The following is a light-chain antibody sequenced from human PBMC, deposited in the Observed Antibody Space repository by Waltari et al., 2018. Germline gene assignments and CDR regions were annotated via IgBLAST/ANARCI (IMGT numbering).Light chain of an antibody. J-gene: IGKJ2*01. CDR1: QNVRTN. Sequence: DIVLTQSPATLSVSPGERATLSCRASQNVRTNLAWYQQKVGQAPRLVISGASARATGVPDRFSGIGSGTDFTLTISRLEPEDFATYYCQQSYSTPYTFGQGTKLEIK. CDR3: QQSYSTPYT. CDR2: GAS. V-gene: IGKV3-15*01.